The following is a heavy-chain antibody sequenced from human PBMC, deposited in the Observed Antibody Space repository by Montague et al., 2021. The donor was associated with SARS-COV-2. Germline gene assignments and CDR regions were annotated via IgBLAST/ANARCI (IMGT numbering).Heavy chain of an antibody. Sequence: SETLSLTCTVSGGSIGSDYWSWIRQPPGKGLEWIGYINFSGTTNXNPSFNSRVTISVDTSKNQFSLKVTSVTAADTAVYYCARHYYGSGCFDYWGQGILVTVSS. CDR1: GGSIGSDY. V-gene: IGHV4-59*01. D-gene: IGHD3-10*01. CDR3: ARHYYGSGCFDY. CDR2: INFSGTT. J-gene: IGHJ4*02.